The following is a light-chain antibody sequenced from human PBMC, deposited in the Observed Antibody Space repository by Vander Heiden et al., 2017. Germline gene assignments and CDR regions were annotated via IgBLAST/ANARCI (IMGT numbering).Light chain of an antibody. CDR3: SSYTGSNNLI. CDR2: EVS. CDR1: SNDVGGYNY. V-gene: IGLV2-8*01. Sequence: QSALTQPPPASGPPGQSVPTSCTGTSNDVGGYNYVPWYQHHPGKAPKLMIYEVSKRPSGVPDRFSGSKSGNTASLTVSGLQAEDEADYYCSSYTGSNNLIFGGGTKLTVL. J-gene: IGLJ2*01.